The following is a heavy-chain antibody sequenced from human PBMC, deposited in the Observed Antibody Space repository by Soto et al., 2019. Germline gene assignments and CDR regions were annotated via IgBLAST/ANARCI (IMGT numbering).Heavy chain of an antibody. J-gene: IGHJ4*02. Sequence: GGSLRLSCAASGFTFSGYYMSWIRQAPGKGLEWVSCINSDSSNTSYADSVKGRFTISRDNAKNTLYLQMNSLRAEDTAVYYCVRTSLVVAAATREDYWGQGTLVTVSS. CDR1: GFTFSGYY. D-gene: IGHD2-15*01. CDR3: VRTSLVVAAATREDY. V-gene: IGHV3-11*06. CDR2: INSDSSNT.